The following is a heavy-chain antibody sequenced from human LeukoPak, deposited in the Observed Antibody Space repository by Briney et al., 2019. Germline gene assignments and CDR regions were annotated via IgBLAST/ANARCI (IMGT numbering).Heavy chain of an antibody. CDR3: ARGGRGSAAVVAPRSFDI. V-gene: IGHV3-33*01. J-gene: IGHJ3*02. D-gene: IGHD3-22*01. CDR1: GFTFSSYG. CDR2: IWYDGSNK. Sequence: GRSLRLSCAASGFTFSSYGMHWVRQAPGKGLEWVAVIWYDGSNKYYADSVKGRFTISRDNSKNTLYLQMNSLRAEDTAVYYCARGGRGSAAVVAPRSFDIWGQGTMVTVSS.